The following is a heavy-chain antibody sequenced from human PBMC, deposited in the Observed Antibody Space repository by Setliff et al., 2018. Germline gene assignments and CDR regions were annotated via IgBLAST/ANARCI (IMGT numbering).Heavy chain of an antibody. CDR1: GFTFSSYG. V-gene: IGHV3-33*06. D-gene: IGHD3-10*01. Sequence: GGSLRLSCAASGFTFSSYGMHWVRQAPGKGLEWVAVIWYDGSNKYYADSVKGRFTISRDNSKNTLYLQMNSLRAEDTAVYYCAKDRLTRGSAFDIWGQGTMVTVSS. CDR3: AKDRLTRGSAFDI. J-gene: IGHJ3*02. CDR2: IWYDGSNK.